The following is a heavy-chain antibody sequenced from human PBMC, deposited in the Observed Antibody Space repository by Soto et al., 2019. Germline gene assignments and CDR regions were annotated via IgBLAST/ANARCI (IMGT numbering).Heavy chain of an antibody. Sequence: GASVKVSCKASGGTFSSYAISWVRQAPGQGLEWMGGIIPIFGTANYAQKFQGRVTITADESTSTAYMELSSLRSEDTAVYYCVHWRSRVPYYGMDVWGQGTTVTVSS. CDR2: IIPIFGTA. CDR3: VHWRSRVPYYGMDV. V-gene: IGHV1-69*13. CDR1: GGTFSSYA. D-gene: IGHD3-3*01. J-gene: IGHJ6*02.